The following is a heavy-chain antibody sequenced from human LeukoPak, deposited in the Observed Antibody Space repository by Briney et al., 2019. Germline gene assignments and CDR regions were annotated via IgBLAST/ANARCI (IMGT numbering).Heavy chain of an antibody. CDR3: ARTIVVVPAATSHSNYWFDP. Sequence: SVKVSCKASGGTFSSYAISWVRQAPGQGLEWMGGIIPIFGTANYAQKFQGRVTITADESTSTAYMELSSLRSEDTAVYYCARTIVVVPAATSHSNYWFDPWGQRTLVTVSS. D-gene: IGHD2-2*01. V-gene: IGHV1-69*01. J-gene: IGHJ5*02. CDR2: IIPIFGTA. CDR1: GGTFSSYA.